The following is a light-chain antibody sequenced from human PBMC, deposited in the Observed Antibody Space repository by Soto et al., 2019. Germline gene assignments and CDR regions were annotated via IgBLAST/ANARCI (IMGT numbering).Light chain of an antibody. CDR2: GAS. Sequence: KLCPGTRSLSTGERAILSGRASQSVTSRYLAWYQQKPGQAPRLLIFGASIRDTGIPDRFSGSGSGTDFTLTISRLESEDFAVYYCQQYGSSPGTLGQGTKVDIK. V-gene: IGKV3-20*01. J-gene: IGKJ1*01. CDR1: QSVTSRY. CDR3: QQYGSSPGT.